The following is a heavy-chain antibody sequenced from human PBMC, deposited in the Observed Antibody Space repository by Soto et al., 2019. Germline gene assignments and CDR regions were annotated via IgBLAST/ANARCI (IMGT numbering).Heavy chain of an antibody. CDR2: IYYSGST. CDR1: GGSISSSSYY. CDR3: LAHDYGDPIRYYYYGMDV. Sequence: PSETLSLTCTVSGGSISSSSYYWGWIRQPPGKGLEWIGSIYYSGSTYYNPSLKSRVTISVDTSKNQFSLKLSSVTAADTAVYYCLAHDYGDPIRYYYYGMDVWGQGTTVTVSS. J-gene: IGHJ6*02. D-gene: IGHD4-17*01. V-gene: IGHV4-39*01.